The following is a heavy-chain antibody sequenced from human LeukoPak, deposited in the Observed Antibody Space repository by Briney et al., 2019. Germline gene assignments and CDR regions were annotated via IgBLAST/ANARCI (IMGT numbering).Heavy chain of an antibody. Sequence: GGSLRLSCAASGFTFSSYGMHWVRQAPGKGLEWVAVISYDGSNKYYADSVKGRFTISRDNAKSSLYLQMNSLRAEDTAVYYCASDPLSSSSFDYWGQGTLVTVSS. CDR2: ISYDGSNK. J-gene: IGHJ4*02. V-gene: IGHV3-30*03. D-gene: IGHD6-13*01. CDR1: GFTFSSYG. CDR3: ASDPLSSSSFDY.